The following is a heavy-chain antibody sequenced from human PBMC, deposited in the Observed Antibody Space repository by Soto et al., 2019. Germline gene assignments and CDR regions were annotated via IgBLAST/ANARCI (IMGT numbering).Heavy chain of an antibody. CDR3: AKTDGYEVEY. V-gene: IGHV5-51*01. J-gene: IGHJ4*02. CDR2: IYPGDSDT. D-gene: IGHD5-18*01. Sequence: GESLKISCKGSGYSFVSYWIAWVRQMPGKGLEWMGSIYPGDSDTTYRPSIQGQVTISADKSSTTVYLQWNTLKASDTAMYYCAKTDGYEVEYWGQGTQVTVSS. CDR1: GYSFVSYW.